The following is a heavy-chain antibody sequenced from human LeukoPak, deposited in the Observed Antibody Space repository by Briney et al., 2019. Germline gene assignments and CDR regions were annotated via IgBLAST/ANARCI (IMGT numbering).Heavy chain of an antibody. V-gene: IGHV3-48*01. J-gene: IGHJ4*01. CDR2: IGISSGNT. Sequence: GGSLRLSCAAFGFNFIDYSMNWVRQAPGKGLEWISYIGISSGNTKYADSVKGRFTISRDKARNSLYLQMNSLRVEDTAMYYCARDHRYAFDNWGDGTLVTVSS. CDR3: ARDHRYAFDN. D-gene: IGHD5-12*01. CDR1: GFNFIDYS.